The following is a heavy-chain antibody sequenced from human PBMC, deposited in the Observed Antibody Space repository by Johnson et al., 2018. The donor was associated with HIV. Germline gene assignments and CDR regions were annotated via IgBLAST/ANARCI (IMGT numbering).Heavy chain of an antibody. CDR2: IRSKSAGGTI. Sequence: VQLVESGGGLVKPGGSLRISCEASGMIFSNLWFNWVRQAPGKGLEWVGRIRSKSAGGTIEYAAPVKGTFTISRDDSRDTLYLPMNSLKTEDTAVYYCSTDHTTAPLIIMNAFDIWGQGTIVTVSS. V-gene: IGHV3-15*01. J-gene: IGHJ3*02. CDR1: GMIFSNLW. D-gene: IGHD3-16*02. CDR3: STDHTTAPLIIMNAFDI.